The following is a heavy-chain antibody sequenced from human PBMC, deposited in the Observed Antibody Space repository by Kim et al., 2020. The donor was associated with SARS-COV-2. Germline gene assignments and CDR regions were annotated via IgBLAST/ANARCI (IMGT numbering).Heavy chain of an antibody. CDR1: GFTFSSYA. V-gene: IGHV3-30*04. CDR3: ARGGGGSFKGGFFDY. CDR2: ISYDGSNK. J-gene: IGHJ4*02. Sequence: GGSLRLSCAASGFTFSSYAMHWVRQAPGKGLEWVAVISYDGSNKYYADSVKGRFTISRDNSKNTLYLQMNSLRAEDTAGYYCARGGGGSFKGGFFDYWGQGTLVTVSS. D-gene: IGHD3-16*01.